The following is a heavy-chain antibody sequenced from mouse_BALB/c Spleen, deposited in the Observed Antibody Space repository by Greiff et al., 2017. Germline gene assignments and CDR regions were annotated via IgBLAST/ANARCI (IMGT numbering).Heavy chain of an antibody. J-gene: IGHJ4*01. CDR1: GFSLTGYG. CDR2: IWGDGST. D-gene: IGHD2-3*01. V-gene: IGHV2-6-7*01. CDR3: ARVPLYDGYYGGAMDY. Sequence: VQVVESGPGLVAPSQSLSITCTVSGFSLTGYGVNWVRQPPGKGLEWLGMIWGDGSTDYNSALKSRLSISKDNSKSQVFLKMNSLQTDDTARYYCARVPLYDGYYGGAMDYWGQGTSVTVSS.